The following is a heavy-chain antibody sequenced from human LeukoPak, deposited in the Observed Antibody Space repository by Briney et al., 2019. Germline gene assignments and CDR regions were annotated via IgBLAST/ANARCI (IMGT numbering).Heavy chain of an antibody. D-gene: IGHD2-2*01. CDR3: ARTAPPLVVPDN. J-gene: IGHJ4*02. CDR2: ISGDGGST. V-gene: IGHV3-43*02. CDR1: GFTFDDYA. Sequence: GGSLRLSCAASGFTFDDYAMHWVRQAPGKGLEWVSLISGDGGSTYYADSVKGRFTISRDNSKNSLYLQMYSLRTEDTALYYCARTAPPLVVPDNWGQGTLVTVSS.